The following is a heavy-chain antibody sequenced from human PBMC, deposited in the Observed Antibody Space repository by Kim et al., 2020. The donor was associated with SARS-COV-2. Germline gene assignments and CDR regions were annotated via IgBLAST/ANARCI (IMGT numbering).Heavy chain of an antibody. CDR1: GGSISSYY. V-gene: IGHV4-59*13. Sequence: SETLSLTCTVSGGSISSYYWSWIRQPPGKGLEWIGYIYYSGSTNYNPSLKSRVTISVDTSKNQFSLKLSSVTAADTAVYYCARSHEYYYGSGSYSYYFDYWGQGTLVTVSS. D-gene: IGHD3-10*01. J-gene: IGHJ4*02. CDR2: IYYSGST. CDR3: ARSHEYYYGSGSYSYYFDY.